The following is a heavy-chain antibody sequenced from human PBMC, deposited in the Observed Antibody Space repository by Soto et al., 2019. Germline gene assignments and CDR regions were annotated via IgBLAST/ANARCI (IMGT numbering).Heavy chain of an antibody. V-gene: IGHV3-30*18. Sequence: QVQLVESGGGVVQPGRSLRLSCAASGFTFSSYGMHWVRQAPGKGLEWVAVISYDGSNKYYADSVKGRFTISRDNSKNTLYLQMNSLRAEDTAVYYCAKAGIAAAGTGAFDIWGQGTMVTVSS. CDR2: ISYDGSNK. CDR1: GFTFSSYG. CDR3: AKAGIAAAGTGAFDI. J-gene: IGHJ3*02. D-gene: IGHD6-13*01.